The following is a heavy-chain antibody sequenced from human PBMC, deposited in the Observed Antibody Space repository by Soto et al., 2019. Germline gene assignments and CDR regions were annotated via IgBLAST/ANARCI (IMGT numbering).Heavy chain of an antibody. D-gene: IGHD3-10*01. V-gene: IGHV3-21*01. CDR2: ISSSSSYI. J-gene: IGHJ4*02. CDR1: GLSFRSYY. CDR3: ARVGTYYGSGSKYYSEY. Sequence: PVGSLRLSCAASGLSFRSYYMNWVRHAPGKGLEWVSSISSSSSYINYADSVKGRFTISRDNAKNSLYLQMNSLRAEDTAVYYCARVGTYYGSGSKYYSEYWGQGTLVSVSS.